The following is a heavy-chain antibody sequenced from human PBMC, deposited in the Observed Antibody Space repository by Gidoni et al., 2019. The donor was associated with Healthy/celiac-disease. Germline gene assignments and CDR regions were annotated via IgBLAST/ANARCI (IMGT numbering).Heavy chain of an antibody. CDR2: ISSSGSTI. J-gene: IGHJ6*02. V-gene: IGHV3-11*01. Sequence: QVQLVESGGGLVKPGGSLRRSCAASGFTFSDYYMSWIRQAPGKGLEWVSYISSSGSTIYYADSVKGRFTISRDNAKNSLYLQMNSLRAEDTAVYYCVSDRSGYDPVPYYYYYGMDVWGQGTTVTVSS. CDR1: GFTFSDYY. D-gene: IGHD5-12*01. CDR3: VSDRSGYDPVPYYYYYGMDV.